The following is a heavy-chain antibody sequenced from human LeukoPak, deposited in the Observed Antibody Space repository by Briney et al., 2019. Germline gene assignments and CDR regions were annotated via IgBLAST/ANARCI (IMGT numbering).Heavy chain of an antibody. CDR1: GGSFSGYY. J-gene: IGHJ5*02. D-gene: IGHD3-10*01. V-gene: IGHV4-34*01. CDR2: INHSGSN. CDR3: ARRNRRIMVRGVIWFDP. Sequence: SETLSLTCAVYGGSFSGYYWSWIRQPPGKGLEWIGEINHSGSNNYNPSLKSRVTISVDTSKNQFSLKLSSVTAADTAVYYCARRNRRIMVRGVIWFDPWGQGTLVTVSS.